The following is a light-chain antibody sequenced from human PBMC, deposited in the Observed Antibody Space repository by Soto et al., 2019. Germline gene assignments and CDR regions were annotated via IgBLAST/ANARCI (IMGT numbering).Light chain of an antibody. CDR1: QSVSRN. V-gene: IGKV3-15*01. CDR3: QQYGDWPPET. Sequence: TQSPATLSVSPGDRATLSCRASQSVSRNLAWYQQKPGQAPRLLIYGASTRATGVPARFSGSGSATEFTLSISSLQSEDVAVYYCQQYGDWPPETFVQGTKLEI. CDR2: GAS. J-gene: IGKJ2*01.